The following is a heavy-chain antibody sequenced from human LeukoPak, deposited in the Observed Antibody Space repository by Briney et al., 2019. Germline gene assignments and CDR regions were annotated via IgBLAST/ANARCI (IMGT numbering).Heavy chain of an antibody. V-gene: IGHV4-39*01. CDR1: GGSISSTSYF. J-gene: IGHJ3*02. CDR2: IYYSGST. D-gene: IGHD5-24*01. CDR3: ATQGDAYNSGALDI. Sequence: PSETLSLTCTVSGGSISSTSYFWGWIRQPPGKGLEWIGIIYYSGSTSYNPSLKSRVIISLHTSKNQFSLKLSSVTAADTAVYYCATQGDAYNSGALDIWGQGTMVTVSS.